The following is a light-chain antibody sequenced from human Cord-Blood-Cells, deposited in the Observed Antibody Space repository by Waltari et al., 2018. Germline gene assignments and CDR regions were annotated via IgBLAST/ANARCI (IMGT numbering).Light chain of an antibody. Sequence: VIWMTQSPSLLSASTGDRVTISCRMSQSISSYLAWYQQKPGNPPKLLIYAASTLQCGVPSRFSGSGSGTDFTLTISCLQSEDFAIYYCQQYYSFPPTFGGGTKVEIK. V-gene: IGKV1D-8*01. J-gene: IGKJ4*01. CDR2: AAS. CDR1: QSISSY. CDR3: QQYYSFPPT.